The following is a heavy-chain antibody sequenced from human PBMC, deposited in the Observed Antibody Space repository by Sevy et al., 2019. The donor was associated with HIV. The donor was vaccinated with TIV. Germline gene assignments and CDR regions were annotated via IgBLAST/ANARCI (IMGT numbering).Heavy chain of an antibody. J-gene: IGHJ4*02. CDR1: GFTFGDYA. V-gene: IGHV3-49*03. D-gene: IGHD4-17*01. CDR3: TRGVTPYPVTTFDY. Sequence: GGSLRLSCTASGFTFGDYAMSWFRQAPGKGLEWVSFIRRKAYGGTTEYAASVKGRFTISRDDSKSIVYLQMNSLKIEDTAVYYCTRGVTPYPVTTFDYRGQGTLVTVSS. CDR2: IRRKAYGGTT.